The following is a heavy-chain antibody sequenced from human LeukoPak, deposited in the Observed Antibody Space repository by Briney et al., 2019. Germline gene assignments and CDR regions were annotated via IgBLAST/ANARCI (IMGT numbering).Heavy chain of an antibody. Sequence: GGSLRLSCVVSGYTVATYGMGSVRQAPGRGRGWVSCVDNNVDNTYSADSVTGRFTIYTDNSKNTLYLQMNSLRVEDTAVYYCARSTTVTLFDYWGQGTLVTVSS. CDR1: GYTVATYG. CDR3: ARSTTVTLFDY. CDR2: VDNNVDNT. V-gene: IGHV3-23*01. J-gene: IGHJ4*02. D-gene: IGHD4-17*01.